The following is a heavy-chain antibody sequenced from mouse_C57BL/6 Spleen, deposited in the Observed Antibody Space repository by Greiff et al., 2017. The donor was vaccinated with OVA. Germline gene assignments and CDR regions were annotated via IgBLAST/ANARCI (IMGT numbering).Heavy chain of an antibody. D-gene: IGHD1-1*01. Sequence: QVQLQQPGAELVRPGSSVKLSCKASGYTFTSYWMHWVKQRPIQGLEWIGNIDPSDSETHYNQKFKDKATLTVDKSSSTAYMQLSSLTSEDAAVYYCARWGTTDFDYWGQGTTLTVSS. CDR2: IDPSDSET. V-gene: IGHV1-52*01. CDR3: ARWGTTDFDY. J-gene: IGHJ2*01. CDR1: GYTFTSYW.